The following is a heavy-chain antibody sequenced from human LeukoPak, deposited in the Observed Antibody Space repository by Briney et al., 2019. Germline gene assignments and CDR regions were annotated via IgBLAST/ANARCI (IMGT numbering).Heavy chain of an antibody. CDR1: GFTLSSYG. Sequence: GGSLRLSCAASGFTLSSYGMRWVRQAAGKGVEGVSAVTATSSSSYDADSVQGRFTISRDNSKNTLYLQMNSLRPEDTAIYYCATLFESGTYNNFFHYWGQGTLVTVSS. V-gene: IGHV3-23*01. CDR2: VTATSSSS. CDR3: ATLFESGTYNNFFHY. D-gene: IGHD3-10*01. J-gene: IGHJ4*02.